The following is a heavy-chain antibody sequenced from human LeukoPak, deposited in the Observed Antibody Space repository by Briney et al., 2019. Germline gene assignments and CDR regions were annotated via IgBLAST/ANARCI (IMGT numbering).Heavy chain of an antibody. V-gene: IGHV4-59*12. CDR2: MYYGGSG. J-gene: IGHJ4*02. Sequence: PSKTLSLTCSVSGDSISSYYWSWIRRPPGMGLEWIGYMYYGGSGNYNPSLKSRVTISVDKSKNQFSLKLSSVTAADTAVYYCARDIDYWGQGTLVTVSS. CDR1: GDSISSYY. CDR3: ARDIDY.